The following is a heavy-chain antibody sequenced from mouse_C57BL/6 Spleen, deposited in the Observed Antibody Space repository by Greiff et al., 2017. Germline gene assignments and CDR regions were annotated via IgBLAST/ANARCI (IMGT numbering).Heavy chain of an antibody. Sequence: VQLQQPGAELVMPGASVKLSCKASGYTFTSYWMHWVKQRPGQGLEWIGEIDPSDSYTNYNQKFKGKSTLTVDKSSSTAYMQLSSLTSEDSAVYYCARGTRVTHYAMDYWSQGTSVTVSS. CDR3: ARGTRVTHYAMDY. J-gene: IGHJ4*01. V-gene: IGHV1-69*01. D-gene: IGHD2-5*01. CDR1: GYTFTSYW. CDR2: IDPSDSYT.